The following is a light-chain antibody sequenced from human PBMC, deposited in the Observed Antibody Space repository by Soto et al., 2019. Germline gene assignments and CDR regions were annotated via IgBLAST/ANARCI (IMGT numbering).Light chain of an antibody. Sequence: IVMTQSPATLSVSPGERATLSCRASQSITNNLLAWYQQKPGQAPRLLIYGVSTRATGIPARFSGSGSGTEFTLTISSLQSDDFALYYGQQHSAWPLTFGGGTKLEI. V-gene: IGKV3-15*01. J-gene: IGKJ4*01. CDR3: QQHSAWPLT. CDR2: GVS. CDR1: QSITNN.